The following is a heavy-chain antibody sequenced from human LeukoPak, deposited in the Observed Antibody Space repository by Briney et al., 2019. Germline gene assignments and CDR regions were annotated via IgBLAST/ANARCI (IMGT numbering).Heavy chain of an antibody. V-gene: IGHV5-10-1*01. CDR3: ARHGGDYYASGSYYPPNWFDP. D-gene: IGHD3-10*01. CDR2: IDPSDSYT. J-gene: IGHJ5*02. Sequence: GESLKISCRGSGYSFTNYWISWVRQMPGKGLEWMGRIDPSDSYTNYSPSFQGHVTISADKSISTAFLQWSSLKASDTAMYYCARHGGDYYASGSYYPPNWFDPWGQGTLVTVSS. CDR1: GYSFTNYW.